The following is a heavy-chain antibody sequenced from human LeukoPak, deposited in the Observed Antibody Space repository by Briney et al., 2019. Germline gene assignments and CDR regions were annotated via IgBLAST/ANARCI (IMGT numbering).Heavy chain of an antibody. CDR1: GYTFTSYY. CDR3: ALVARSHYFDY. CDR2: INPSGGST. V-gene: IGHV1-46*01. D-gene: IGHD5-12*01. Sequence: ASVKVSCKASGYTFTSYYMHWVRQAPGQGLEWMGIINPSGGSTSYAQKFQGRVTMTGNTSISTAYMELSSLRSEDTAVYYCALVARSHYFDYWGQGTLVTVSS. J-gene: IGHJ4*02.